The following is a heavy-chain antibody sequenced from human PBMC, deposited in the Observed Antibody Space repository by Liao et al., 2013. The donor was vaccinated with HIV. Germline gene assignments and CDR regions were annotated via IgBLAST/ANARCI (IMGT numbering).Heavy chain of an antibody. CDR2: VYASGST. D-gene: IGHD4-17*01. Sequence: QVQVQESGPRLVKPSETLSLTCTVSGDSISKYYWNWIRQPAGKGLQWIGRVYASGSTNYHPSLKSRVTMSVDSTKTQFSLKLTSVTAADTAVYYCARSDATTGGWFDPWGQGTLVTVSS. V-gene: IGHV4-4*07. CDR3: ARSDATTGGWFDP. J-gene: IGHJ5*02. CDR1: GDSISKYY.